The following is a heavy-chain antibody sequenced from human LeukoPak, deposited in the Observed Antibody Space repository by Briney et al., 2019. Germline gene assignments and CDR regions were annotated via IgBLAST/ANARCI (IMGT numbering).Heavy chain of an antibody. CDR3: ARGGRYSSLPY. Sequence: GGSLRLSCAAYGFTVSSNYMSWVRQAPGKGLEWVSVIYSGGSTYYADSVKGRFTISRDNSKNTLYLQMNSLRAEDTAVYYCARGGRYSSLPYWGQGTLVTVSS. CDR1: GFTVSSNY. V-gene: IGHV3-53*01. CDR2: IYSGGST. D-gene: IGHD5-18*01. J-gene: IGHJ4*02.